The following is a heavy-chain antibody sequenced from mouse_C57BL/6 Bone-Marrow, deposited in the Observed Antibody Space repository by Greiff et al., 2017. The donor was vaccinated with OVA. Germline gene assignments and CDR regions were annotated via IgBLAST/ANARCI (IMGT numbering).Heavy chain of an antibody. CDR2: ISDGGSYT. CDR3: AREGGMITTVDY. V-gene: IGHV5-4*01. J-gene: IGHJ2*01. CDR1: GFTFSSYA. D-gene: IGHD2-4*01. Sequence: EVKLVESGGGLVKPGGSLKLSCAASGFTFSSYAMSWVRQTPEKRLEWVATISDGGSYTYYPDNVKGRFTISRDNAKNNLYLQMSHLKSEDTAMYDCAREGGMITTVDYGGQGTTLTVSS.